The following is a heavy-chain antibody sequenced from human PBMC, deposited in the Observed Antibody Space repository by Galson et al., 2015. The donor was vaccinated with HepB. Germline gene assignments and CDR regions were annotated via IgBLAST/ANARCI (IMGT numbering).Heavy chain of an antibody. J-gene: IGHJ2*01. V-gene: IGHV3-30*04. CDR2: ISYDGSNK. Sequence: SLRLSCAASGFTFSSYAMHWVRQAPGKGLEWVAVISYDGSNKYYADSVKGRFTISRDNSKNTLYLQMNSLRAEDTAVYYCARGRLYDYDILTGYYSRDYWYFDLWGRGTLVTVSS. D-gene: IGHD3-9*01. CDR3: ARGRLYDYDILTGYYSRDYWYFDL. CDR1: GFTFSSYA.